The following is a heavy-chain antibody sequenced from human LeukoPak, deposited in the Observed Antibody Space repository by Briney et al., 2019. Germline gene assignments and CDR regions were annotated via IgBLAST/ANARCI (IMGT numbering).Heavy chain of an antibody. J-gene: IGHJ1*01. CDR2: IWFDGSIK. V-gene: IGHV3-33*06. CDR1: GLTFSSYG. D-gene: IGHD6-19*01. Sequence: GGSLRLTCAASGLTFSSYGMHWVRQAPGKGLEWVAVIWFDGSIKYYADSVKDRFTISRDNSKNTLYLQMNSLRAEDTAVYYCAKVQDGSFWYEYFQHWGQGTLVTVSS. CDR3: AKVQDGSFWYEYFQH.